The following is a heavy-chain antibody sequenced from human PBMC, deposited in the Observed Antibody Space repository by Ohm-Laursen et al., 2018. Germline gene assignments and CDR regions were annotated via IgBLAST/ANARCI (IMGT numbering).Heavy chain of an antibody. CDR2: IRSKANSYAT. Sequence: SLRLSCSASGFTFSGSAMHWVRQASGKGLEWVGRIRSKANSYATAYAASVKGRFTISRDDSKNTAYLQMNSLKTEDTAVYYCATGLPADDAFNIWGQGTMVTVSS. CDR1: GFTFSGSA. V-gene: IGHV3-73*01. J-gene: IGHJ3*02. CDR3: ATGLPADDAFNI.